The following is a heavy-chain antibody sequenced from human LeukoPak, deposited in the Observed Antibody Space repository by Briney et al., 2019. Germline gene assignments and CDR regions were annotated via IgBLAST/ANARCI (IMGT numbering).Heavy chain of an antibody. J-gene: IGHJ5*02. CDR2: IHYTGST. CDR3: ARGGYYGSGNDFRFDP. Sequence: SEALSLTCTVSGGSMSNYYWNWIRQPPGKGLECIGYIHYTGSTNYNPSLTSRVTISVDTSKNQFSLKLSSVTAADTAIYYCARGGYYGSGNDFRFDPWGQGTLVTVSS. CDR1: GGSMSNYY. D-gene: IGHD3-10*01. V-gene: IGHV4-59*01.